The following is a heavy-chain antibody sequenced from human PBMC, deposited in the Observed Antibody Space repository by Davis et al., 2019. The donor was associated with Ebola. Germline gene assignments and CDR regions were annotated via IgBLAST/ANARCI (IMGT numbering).Heavy chain of an antibody. CDR3: AREASPCYFDY. V-gene: IGHV3-21*01. CDR2: ISSSSSYI. Sequence: GGSLRLSCAASGFTFSSYSMNWVRQAPGKGLEWVSSISSSSSYIYYADSVKGLFTISRDNAKNSLYLQMNSLRAEDTATYYCAREASPCYFDYWGQGTLVTVSS. CDR1: GFTFSSYS. J-gene: IGHJ4*02.